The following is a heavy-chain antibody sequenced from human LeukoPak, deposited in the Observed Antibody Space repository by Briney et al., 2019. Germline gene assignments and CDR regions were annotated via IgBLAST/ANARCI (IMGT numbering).Heavy chain of an antibody. CDR2: ISAYNGNT. J-gene: IGHJ6*02. CDR3: ARGADCSSTSCLRTRYYYYYGMDV. Sequence: ASVKVSCTASGYTFTSYGISWVRQAPGQGLEWMGWISAYNGNTSYAQKLQGRVTMTTDTSTSTAYMELRSLRSDDTAVYYCARGADCSSTSCLRTRYYYYYGMDVWGQGTTVTVSS. D-gene: IGHD2-2*01. V-gene: IGHV1-18*01. CDR1: GYTFTSYG.